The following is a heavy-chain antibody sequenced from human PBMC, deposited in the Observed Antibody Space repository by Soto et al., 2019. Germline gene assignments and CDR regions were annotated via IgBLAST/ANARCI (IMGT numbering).Heavy chain of an antibody. CDR2: ISGSGGST. J-gene: IGHJ6*02. V-gene: IGHV3-23*01. Sequence: GAPRLSCAASGFTFSSYAMSWVRQAPGKGLEWVSAISGSGGSTYYADSVKGRFTISRDNSKNTLYLQMNSLRAEDTAVYYYAKYGDYYYYGMDVWGQGTTVTVSS. CDR3: AKYGDYYYYGMDV. CDR1: GFTFSSYA. D-gene: IGHD3-10*01.